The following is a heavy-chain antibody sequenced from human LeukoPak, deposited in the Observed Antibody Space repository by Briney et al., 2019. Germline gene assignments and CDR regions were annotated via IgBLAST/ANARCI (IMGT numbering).Heavy chain of an antibody. J-gene: IGHJ5*02. V-gene: IGHV4-61*08. CDR3: ARDPLGDINWFDP. D-gene: IGHD3-16*01. CDR2: IYYSGST. CDR1: GGSISSGGYY. Sequence: PSQTLSLTCTVSGGSISSGGYYWSWIRQPPGKGLEWIGYIYYSGSTNYNPSLKSRVTISVDTSKNQFSLKLSSVTAADTAVYYCARDPLGDINWFDPWGQGTLVTVSS.